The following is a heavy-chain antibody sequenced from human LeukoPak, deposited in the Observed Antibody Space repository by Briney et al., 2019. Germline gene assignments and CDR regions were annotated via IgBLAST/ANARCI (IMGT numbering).Heavy chain of an antibody. J-gene: IGHJ5*02. V-gene: IGHV1-69*04. CDR1: GHTFVSYG. Sequence: ASVKVSCKASGHTFVSYGISWVRQAPGQGLEWMGRIIPILGIANYAQKFQGRVTITADKSTSTAYMELSSLRSEDTAVYYCARDRDGDYVGWFDPWGQGTLVTVSS. CDR2: IIPILGIA. D-gene: IGHD4-17*01. CDR3: ARDRDGDYVGWFDP.